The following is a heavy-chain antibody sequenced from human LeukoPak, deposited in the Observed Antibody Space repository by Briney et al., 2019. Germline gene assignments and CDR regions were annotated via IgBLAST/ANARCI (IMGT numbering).Heavy chain of an antibody. CDR2: ISVANGNG. D-gene: IGHD3-10*01. CDR3: ARIKGSGTYSTTDY. Sequence: ASVKVSCKASGYTFTRYALNWVRQAPGQGLEWMGWISVANGNGKSIPKFQGRVTMTTDTPSNTAYMEMRNLTSDDTAMYYCARIKGSGTYSTTDYWGQGTLVIVSS. V-gene: IGHV1-18*01. CDR1: GYTFTRYA. J-gene: IGHJ4*02.